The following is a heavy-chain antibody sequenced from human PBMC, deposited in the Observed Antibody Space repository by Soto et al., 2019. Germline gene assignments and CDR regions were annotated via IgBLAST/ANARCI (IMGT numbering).Heavy chain of an antibody. CDR2: MNPNSGIV. J-gene: IGHJ5*02. V-gene: IGHV1-8*01. CDR1: GYTFISFD. Sequence: ASVKVSCKASGYTFISFDINWVRQATGQGPEWMGWMNPNSGIVGYAQKFRDRVTLTRDTSISTAYMELSSLNSEDTAVYYCARDYGGNSGWFDPWRQGTLVTVSS. D-gene: IGHD4-17*01. CDR3: ARDYGGNSGWFDP.